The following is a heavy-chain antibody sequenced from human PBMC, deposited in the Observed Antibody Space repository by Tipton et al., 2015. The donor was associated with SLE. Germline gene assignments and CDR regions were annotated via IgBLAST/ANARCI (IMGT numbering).Heavy chain of an antibody. V-gene: IGHV4-61*05. CDR2: IHYSGST. CDR1: GGSISSSNYF. Sequence: TLSLTCTVSGGSISSSNYFWGWIRQPPGRGLEWIGYIHYSGSTNYNPSLKSRVTISVDTSKNQFSLRLSSVTAADTAVYYCVRSRGQHWGQGTLVTVSS. CDR3: VRSRGQH. J-gene: IGHJ1*01.